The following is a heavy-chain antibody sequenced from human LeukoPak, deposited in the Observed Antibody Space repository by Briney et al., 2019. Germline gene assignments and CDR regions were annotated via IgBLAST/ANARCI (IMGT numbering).Heavy chain of an antibody. V-gene: IGHV3-7*01. CDR2: IKEDGSEK. CDR3: ARVLIAAGTIWDQYYFDY. J-gene: IGHJ4*02. D-gene: IGHD6-13*01. Sequence: PGGSLRLSCAASGFTFSTYGLSWVRQAPGKGLEWVGNIKEDGSEKYYVDSVKGRFTISRDNAKNSLYLQMNSPRADDTAVYYCARVLIAAGTIWDQYYFDYWGQGTLVTVSS. CDR1: GFTFSTYG.